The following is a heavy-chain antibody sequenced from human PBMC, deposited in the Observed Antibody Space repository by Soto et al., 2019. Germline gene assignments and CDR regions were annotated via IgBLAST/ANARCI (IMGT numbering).Heavy chain of an antibody. J-gene: IGHJ6*02. V-gene: IGHV4-39*01. CDR2: IYYSGST. CDR3: ARRLYYDSSGFEGGGMDV. CDR1: GGSISSSSYY. D-gene: IGHD3-22*01. Sequence: QLQLQESGPGLVKPSETLSLTCTVSGGSISSSSYYWGWIRQPPGKGLEWIGSIYYSGSTYYNPSLKRRVTISVDTSKNQSSLKLSSVTAADTAVYYCARRLYYDSSGFEGGGMDVWGQGTTVTVSS.